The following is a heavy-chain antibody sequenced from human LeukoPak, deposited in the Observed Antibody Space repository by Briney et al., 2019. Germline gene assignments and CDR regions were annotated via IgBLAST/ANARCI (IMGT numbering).Heavy chain of an antibody. CDR1: GYTFTGYY. CDR3: AREWTHYSSSWYPNAFDI. V-gene: IGHV1-2*02. D-gene: IGHD6-13*01. Sequence: GASVKVSCKASGYTFTGYYMHWVRQAPGQGLEWMGWINPNSGGTNYAQKLQGRVTMTTDTSTSTAYMELRSLRSDDTAVYYCAREWTHYSSSWYPNAFDIWGQGTMVTVSS. CDR2: INPNSGGT. J-gene: IGHJ3*02.